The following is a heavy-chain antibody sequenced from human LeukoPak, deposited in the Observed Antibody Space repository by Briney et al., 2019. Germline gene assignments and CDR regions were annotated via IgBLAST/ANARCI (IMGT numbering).Heavy chain of an antibody. V-gene: IGHV3-11*04. D-gene: IGHD6-19*01. Sequence: PGRSLRLSCAASGFTFSDYYMSWIRQAPGKGLEWVSYISFSVNTKYYGDSVKGRFTISRDNAKNSLYLHMDSLRAEDTAVYYCARGAYSSGWAYFDHWGQGTLVTVSS. CDR3: ARGAYSSGWAYFDH. CDR1: GFTFSDYY. CDR2: ISFSVNTK. J-gene: IGHJ4*02.